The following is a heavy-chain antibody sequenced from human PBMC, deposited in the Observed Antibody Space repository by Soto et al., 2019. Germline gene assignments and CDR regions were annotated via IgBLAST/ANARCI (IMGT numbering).Heavy chain of an antibody. Sequence: GASVKVSCKASGVTFSSYAISWVRQAPGQGLEWMGGIIPIFGTANYAQKFQGRVTITADESTSTAYMELSSLRSEDTAVYYCAREAGYCSGGSRYARWFDPWGQGTLVTVSS. V-gene: IGHV1-69*13. CDR1: GVTFSSYA. CDR2: IIPIFGTA. D-gene: IGHD2-15*01. J-gene: IGHJ5*02. CDR3: AREAGYCSGGSRYARWFDP.